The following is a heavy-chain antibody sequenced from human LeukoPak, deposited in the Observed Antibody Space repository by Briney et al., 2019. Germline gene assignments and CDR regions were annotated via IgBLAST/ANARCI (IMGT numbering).Heavy chain of an antibody. V-gene: IGHV3-74*01. CDR2: INSDGSST. CDR1: GFTFSSYW. Sequence: GGSLRLSCAASGFTFSSYWMHWVRQAPGKGLVWVSRINSDGSSTSYADSVKGRFTISRDNAKNSLYLQMNSLRAEDTAVYYCARDAQYSSGGGYYYYYGMDVWGQGTTVTVSS. D-gene: IGHD6-19*01. J-gene: IGHJ6*02. CDR3: ARDAQYSSGGGYYYYYGMDV.